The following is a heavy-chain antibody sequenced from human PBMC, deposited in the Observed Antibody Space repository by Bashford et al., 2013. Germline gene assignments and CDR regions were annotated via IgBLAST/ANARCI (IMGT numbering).Heavy chain of an antibody. CDR1: GYTFTGYY. V-gene: IGHV1-2*02. CDR3: ARELYYYGMDV. J-gene: IGHJ6*02. Sequence: VASVKVSCKASGYTFTGYYMHWVRQAPGQGLEWMGWINPNSGGTKYAQKFQGRVTMTRDTSISTAYMELSRLISDDTAVYYCARELYYYGMDVWGQGTLVTVSS. CDR2: INPNSGGT.